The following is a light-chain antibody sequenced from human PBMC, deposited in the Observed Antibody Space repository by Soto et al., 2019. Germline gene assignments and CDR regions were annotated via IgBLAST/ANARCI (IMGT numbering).Light chain of an antibody. Sequence: EIVMTQSPATLSVSPGERATLSCRASQSVSSNLAWYQQKPGQAPRLLIYGVSTRATGIPVRFSGSGSGTEFTLTISSLQSEDFAVYHCQQYNKWPLTFGGGTEVEI. CDR1: QSVSSN. CDR2: GVS. J-gene: IGKJ4*01. CDR3: QQYNKWPLT. V-gene: IGKV3-15*01.